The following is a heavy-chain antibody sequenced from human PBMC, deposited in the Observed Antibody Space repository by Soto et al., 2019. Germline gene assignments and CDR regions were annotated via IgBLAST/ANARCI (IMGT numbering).Heavy chain of an antibody. CDR2: FIAMLGTP. Sequence: SVKVSCKASGGTFGSQGIAWVRQAPGQGLEWMGGFIAMLGTPTYAKKVQGRATISADESLTSSYLELRSLRSEDTGVYFCARGAMANFDYWGHGTVVTVSS. V-gene: IGHV1-69*13. CDR3: ARGAMANFDY. CDR1: GGTFGSQG. D-gene: IGHD5-18*01. J-gene: IGHJ4*01.